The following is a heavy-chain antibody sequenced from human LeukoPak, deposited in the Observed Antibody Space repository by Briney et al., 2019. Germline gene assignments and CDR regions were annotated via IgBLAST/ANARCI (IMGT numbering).Heavy chain of an antibody. CDR1: GFTFNISA. V-gene: IGHV3-23*01. J-gene: IGHJ3*01. Sequence: GGSLRLSCGASGFTFNISAINWVRQAPGKGLEWVSSISASGSGTFYADSVKGRFAISRDNSRNMVFLLMNTLRAEDTAIYYCAKVTTDCSSTSCFLPYTFDFWGQGTMVAVSS. CDR3: AKVTTDCSSTSCFLPYTFDF. CDR2: ISASGSGT. D-gene: IGHD2-2*01.